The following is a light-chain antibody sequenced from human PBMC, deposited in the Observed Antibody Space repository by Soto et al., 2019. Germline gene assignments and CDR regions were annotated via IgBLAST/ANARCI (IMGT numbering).Light chain of an antibody. CDR3: QKYNSAPLN. Sequence: DIQMTPSPSSLSASVGYRVTITCLASQGISNHLAWYQQKPGKVPKLLIYAASTLQSGVPSRFSGSGSGTDFTLTVSSLQPEDVATYYCQKYNSAPLNCGGGTKGDIK. CDR2: AAS. V-gene: IGKV1-27*01. CDR1: QGISNH. J-gene: IGKJ4*01.